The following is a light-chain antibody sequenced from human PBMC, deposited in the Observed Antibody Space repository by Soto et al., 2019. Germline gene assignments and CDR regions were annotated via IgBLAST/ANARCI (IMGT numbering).Light chain of an antibody. V-gene: IGKV3-20*01. CDR3: KQYDTSPGT. CDR1: QSVRSNY. Sequence: EIVLTQSPGTLSLSPGERATLSCRASQSVRSNYLAWYQHKPGQAPRLLIYGASNRATGIPDRFSGSGSGTDFTLTISRLEPEDFVVYFCKQYDTSPGTFGPGTKVDIK. J-gene: IGKJ3*01. CDR2: GAS.